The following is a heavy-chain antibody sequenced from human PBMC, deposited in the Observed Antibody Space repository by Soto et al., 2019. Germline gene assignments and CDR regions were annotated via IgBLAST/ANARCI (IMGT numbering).Heavy chain of an antibody. CDR1: GYTFTSYY. J-gene: IGHJ6*02. Sequence: ASVKVSCKASGYTFTSYYRHWVRQAPGQGLEWMGIINPSGGSTSYAQKFQGRVTMTRDTSTSTVYMELSSLRSEDTAVYYCARDLADSSSWALAYYGMDVWGQGTTVTVSS. V-gene: IGHV1-46*03. CDR2: INPSGGST. D-gene: IGHD6-13*01. CDR3: ARDLADSSSWALAYYGMDV.